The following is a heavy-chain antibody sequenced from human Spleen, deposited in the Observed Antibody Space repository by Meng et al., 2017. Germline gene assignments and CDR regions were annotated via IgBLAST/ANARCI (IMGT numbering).Heavy chain of an antibody. J-gene: IGHJ4*02. D-gene: IGHD4-11*01. CDR3: ARGPTTMAHDFDY. Sequence: QLQQWGAGLLKPSETLSLTCVVSGGSFSDYYWSWIRQPPGKGLEWIGEINHSGSTNYNPPLESRATISVDTSQNNLSLKRSSVTAADSAVYYCARGPTTMAHDFDYWGQGTLVTVSS. CDR1: GGSFSDYY. CDR2: INHSGST. V-gene: IGHV4-34*01.